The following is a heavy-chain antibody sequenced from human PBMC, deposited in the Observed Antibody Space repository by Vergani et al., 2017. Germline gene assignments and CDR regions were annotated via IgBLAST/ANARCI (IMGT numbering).Heavy chain of an antibody. J-gene: IGHJ4*02. D-gene: IGHD3-3*01. V-gene: IGHV4-39*01. CDR1: GGSISSSSYY. Sequence: QLQLQESGPGLVKPSETLSLTCTVSGGSISSSSYYWGWIRQPPGKGLEWIGSIYYSGSTYYNPSLKSRVTISVDTSKNQFSLKLSSVTAADTAVYYCATRGDFLSGYVDYWGQGTLVTVSS. CDR3: ATRGDFLSGYVDY. CDR2: IYYSGST.